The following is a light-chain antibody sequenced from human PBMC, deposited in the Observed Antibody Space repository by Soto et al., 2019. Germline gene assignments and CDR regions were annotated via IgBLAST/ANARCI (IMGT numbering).Light chain of an antibody. J-gene: IGKJ3*01. CDR2: AAS. CDR3: LHLSSYSPDT. Sequence: DIQLTQSPSFLSASVGDRVTITCRASQGISSYLAWYQQKPGKAPKLLIFAASTLQNGVPSRFSGSGSGTEFTLIISSLQPADFATYYCLHLSSYSPDTFGPGTKVDIK. CDR1: QGISSY. V-gene: IGKV1-9*01.